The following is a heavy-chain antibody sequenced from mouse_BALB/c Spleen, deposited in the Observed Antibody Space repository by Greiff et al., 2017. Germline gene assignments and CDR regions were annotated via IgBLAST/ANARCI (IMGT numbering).Heavy chain of an antibody. CDR1: GFTFSSYA. D-gene: IGHD2-4*01. CDR2: ISSGGST. J-gene: IGHJ1*01. V-gene: IGHV5-6-5*01. CDR3: ARGPTMITTTDWYFDV. Sequence: EVHLVESGGGLVKPGGSLKLSCAASGFTFSSYAMSWVRQTPEKRLEWVASISSGGSTYYPDSVKGRFTISRDNARNILYLQMSSLRSEDTAMYYCARGPTMITTTDWYFDVWGAGTTVTVSS.